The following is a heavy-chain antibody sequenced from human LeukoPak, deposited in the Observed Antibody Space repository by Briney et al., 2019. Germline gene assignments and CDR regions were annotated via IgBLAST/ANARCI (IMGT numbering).Heavy chain of an antibody. CDR3: ARGIAARHAFDI. D-gene: IGHD6-6*01. CDR2: ISYDGSNK. V-gene: IGHV3-30*17. J-gene: IGHJ3*02. CDR1: GFTFSSYA. Sequence: GGSPRLSCAASGFTFSSYAMHWVRQAPGKGLEWVAVISYDGSNKYYADSVKGRFTISRDNSKNTLYLQMNSLRAEDTAVYYCARGIAARHAFDIWGQGTMVTVSS.